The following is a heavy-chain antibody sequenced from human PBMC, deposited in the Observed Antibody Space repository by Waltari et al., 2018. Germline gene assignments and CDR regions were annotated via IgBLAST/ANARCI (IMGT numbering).Heavy chain of an antibody. CDR3: ARAAGRAVVGY. D-gene: IGHD6-19*01. J-gene: IGHJ4*02. Sequence: QVQLQQWGAGLLKPSETLSLTCAVYGGSFSGYYWSWIRQPPGKGLEWIGESNHIGSTNNNPSRKSRVTISVDTSKNQFSLKLSSVTAADTAVYYCARAAGRAVVGYWGQGTLVTVSS. CDR2: SNHIGST. CDR1: GGSFSGYY. V-gene: IGHV4-34*01.